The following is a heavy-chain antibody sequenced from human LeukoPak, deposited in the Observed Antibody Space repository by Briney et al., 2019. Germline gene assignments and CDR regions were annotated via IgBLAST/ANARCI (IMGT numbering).Heavy chain of an antibody. Sequence: ASVKVSCKASGGTFSSYAISWVRRAPGQGLEWMGRIIPIFGIANYAQKFQGRVTITADKSTSTAYMELSSLRSEDTAVYYCASAQYCSSTSCYLGYYYYGMDVWGQGTTVTVSS. CDR1: GGTFSSYA. J-gene: IGHJ6*02. CDR3: ASAQYCSSTSCYLGYYYYGMDV. D-gene: IGHD2-2*01. CDR2: IIPIFGIA. V-gene: IGHV1-69*04.